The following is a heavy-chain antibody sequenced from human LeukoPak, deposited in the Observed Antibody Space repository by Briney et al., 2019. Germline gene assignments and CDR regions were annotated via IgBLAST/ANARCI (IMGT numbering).Heavy chain of an antibody. D-gene: IGHD4-17*01. CDR3: ARGQYGDPAFDY. CDR1: GGSISSYY. V-gene: IGHV4-59*01. Sequence: SETLSLTCTVSGGSISSYYWSWIRQPPGKGLEWIRYLYSSGSTNYSPSLKSRVTISVDTSKNQFSLKLSSVTAADTAVYYCARGQYGDPAFDYWGQGTLVTVSS. CDR2: LYSSGST. J-gene: IGHJ4*02.